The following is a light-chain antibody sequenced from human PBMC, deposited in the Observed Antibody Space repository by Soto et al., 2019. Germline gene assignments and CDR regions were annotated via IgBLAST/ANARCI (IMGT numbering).Light chain of an antibody. CDR1: ESVSSSY. V-gene: IGKV3-20*01. J-gene: IGKJ4*01. CDR3: QQYVTSPLT. Sequence: DIVLTQSPGTLSLSPGERATLSCRTSESVSSSYLAWYQQKPGQAPRLLIYGASSRATGIPDRFSGSGSGTDFTLTISRLEPEDFAVYHCQQYVTSPLTFGGGTRVEI. CDR2: GAS.